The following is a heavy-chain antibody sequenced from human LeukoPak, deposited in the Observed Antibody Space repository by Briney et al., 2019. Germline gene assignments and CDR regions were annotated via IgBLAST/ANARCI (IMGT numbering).Heavy chain of an antibody. CDR1: GYTFTGYY. Sequence: ASVKVSCKASGYTFTGYYMHWVRQAPGQGLEWMGWINPNSGDTNYAQKFQGRVTMTRDTSISTAYMELSRLRSDDTAVYYCARDGAVTTVTPYYYYYYMDVWGKGTTVTISS. CDR2: INPNSGDT. D-gene: IGHD4-17*01. V-gene: IGHV1-2*02. CDR3: ARDGAVTTVTPYYYYYYMDV. J-gene: IGHJ6*03.